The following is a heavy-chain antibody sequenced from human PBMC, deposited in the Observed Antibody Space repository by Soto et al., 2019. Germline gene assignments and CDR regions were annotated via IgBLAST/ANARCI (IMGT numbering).Heavy chain of an antibody. CDR3: ARVLTGSWNWFDP. Sequence: EVQLVESGGGLVQPGESLRLSCAASGFTFSSYWMHWVRQAPGKGLVWVSRINSDGSRTNYADSVKGRFTVSRDNAKNTQYLQMNSPRAEDTDVYYCARVLTGSWNWFDPWVQGTLVTVSS. D-gene: IGHD6-13*01. CDR1: GFTFSSYW. V-gene: IGHV3-74*01. CDR2: INSDGSRT. J-gene: IGHJ5*02.